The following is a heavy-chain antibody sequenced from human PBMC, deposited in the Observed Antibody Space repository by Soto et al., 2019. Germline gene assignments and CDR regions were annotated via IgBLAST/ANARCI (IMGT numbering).Heavy chain of an antibody. J-gene: IGHJ6*02. CDR3: ATSTIDTSTWKQYFYGMDV. Sequence: ASVKVSCKASEDTFTRYVIHWVRQAPGQRLEWMGWINAGNGNTKYSQNVQGRVTITRDASASTAYMELSSLRSQDAAVYYCATSTIDTSTWKQYFYGMDVWGQGSTVTVSS. V-gene: IGHV1-3*01. D-gene: IGHD6-13*01. CDR2: INAGNGNT. CDR1: EDTFTRYV.